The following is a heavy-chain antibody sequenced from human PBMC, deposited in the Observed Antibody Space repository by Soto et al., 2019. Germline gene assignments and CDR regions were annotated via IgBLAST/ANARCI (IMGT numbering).Heavy chain of an antibody. CDR1: GGSISSGGYY. V-gene: IGHV4-31*03. D-gene: IGHD3-3*01. CDR3: ARDPRHKGYYSFDY. CDR2: IYYSGST. Sequence: PSETLSLTCTVSGGSISSGGYYWSWIRQHPGKGLEWIGYIYYSGSTYYNPSLKSRVTISVDTSKNQFSLKLSSVTAADTAVYYCARDPRHKGYYSFDYWGQGTLVTVSS. J-gene: IGHJ4*02.